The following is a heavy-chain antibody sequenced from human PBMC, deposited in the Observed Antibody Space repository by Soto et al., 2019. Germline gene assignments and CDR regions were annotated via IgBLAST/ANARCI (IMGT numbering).Heavy chain of an antibody. CDR2: ISGSGGST. CDR1: GFTFSSYA. J-gene: IGHJ4*02. CDR3: AKCRRFVGSTSCAGCDY. D-gene: IGHD2-2*01. V-gene: IGHV3-23*01. Sequence: PGGSLRLSCSASGFTFSSYAMSWVRQAPGKGLEWVSAISGSGGSTYYADSVKGRFTISRDNSKNTLYLQMNSLRAEDTAVYYCAKCRRFVGSTSCAGCDYWGQGTLVTVSS.